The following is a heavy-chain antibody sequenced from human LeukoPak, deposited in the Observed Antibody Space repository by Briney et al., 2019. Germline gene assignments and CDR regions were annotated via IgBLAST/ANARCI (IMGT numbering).Heavy chain of an antibody. D-gene: IGHD6-19*01. Sequence: SETLSLTCTVSGGSISSYYWSWIRQPAGKGLEWIGRIYTSGSTNCNPSLKSRVTMSVDASKNQFSLKLSSVTAADTAVYYCARAKYSSGWLYYYYMDVSRKGSTVTVSS. CDR1: GGSISSYY. V-gene: IGHV4-4*07. CDR3: ARAKYSSGWLYYYYMDV. J-gene: IGHJ6*03. CDR2: IYTSGST.